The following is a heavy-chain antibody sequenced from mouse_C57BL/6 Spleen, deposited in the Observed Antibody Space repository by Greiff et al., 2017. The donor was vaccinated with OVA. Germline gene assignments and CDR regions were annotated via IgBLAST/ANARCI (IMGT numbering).Heavy chain of an antibody. V-gene: IGHV5-4*01. D-gene: IGHD2-4*01. CDR1: GFTFSSYA. Sequence: EVQGVESGGGLVKPGGSLKLSCAASGFTFSSYAMSWVRQTPEKRLEWVATISDGGSYTYYPDNVKGRFTISRDNAKNNLYLQMSHLKSEDTAMYYCARDGGLRGVYWYFDVWGTGTTVTVSS. CDR2: ISDGGSYT. CDR3: ARDGGLRGVYWYFDV. J-gene: IGHJ1*03.